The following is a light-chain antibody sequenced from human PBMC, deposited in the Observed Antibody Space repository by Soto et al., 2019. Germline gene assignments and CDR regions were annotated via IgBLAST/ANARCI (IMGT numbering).Light chain of an antibody. CDR3: QQYYSTPWT. J-gene: IGKJ1*01. V-gene: IGKV4-1*01. Sequence: DIVMTQSPDSLAVPLGERATINCKYSQSGLYSSNNKNYLAWYQQKPGQPPKLLIYWASTRESGVPDRFSGSGSGTDFALTISSLQAADVAVYYCQQYYSTPWTFGQGNKVEIK. CDR2: WAS. CDR1: QSGLYSSNNKNY.